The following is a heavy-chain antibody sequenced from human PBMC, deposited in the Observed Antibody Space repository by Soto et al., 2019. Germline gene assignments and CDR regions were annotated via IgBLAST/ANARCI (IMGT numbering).Heavy chain of an antibody. J-gene: IGHJ4*02. CDR1: GFTFSTYG. CDR3: AKVLERSMITFGGVIAY. CDR2: ISFDGNIK. V-gene: IGHV3-30*18. D-gene: IGHD3-16*02. Sequence: QVQLVESGGGVVQPGRSLRLSCAASGFTFSTYGMHWVRQAPGKGLEWVAVISFDGNIKYYADSVKGRFTISRDNSKYTLYLEMDSLNAEDTAIYYCAKVLERSMITFGGVIAYWGQGALVTVSS.